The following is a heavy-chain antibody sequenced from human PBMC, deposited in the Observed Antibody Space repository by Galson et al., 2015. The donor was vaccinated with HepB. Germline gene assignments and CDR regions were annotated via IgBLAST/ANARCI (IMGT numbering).Heavy chain of an antibody. V-gene: IGHV1-46*04. J-gene: IGHJ3*02. CDR1: GYTFTSYY. Sequence: SVKVTCKASGYTFTSYYMHWVRQAPGQGLEWMGIINPSGGSTSYAQKLQGRVTMTRDTSTSTVYMELSSLRSEDTAVYYCAREGWFGESYDAFDIWGQGTMVTVSS. CDR3: AREGWFGESYDAFDI. D-gene: IGHD3-10*01. CDR2: INPSGGST.